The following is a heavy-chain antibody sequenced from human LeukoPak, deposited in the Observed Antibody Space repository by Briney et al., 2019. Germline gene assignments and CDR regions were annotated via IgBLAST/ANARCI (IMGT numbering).Heavy chain of an antibody. CDR3: ARPRYCSGGSCYPGGDY. Sequence: GASVKVSCKASGYTFTSYGISWVRQAPGQGLEWMGWISAYNGNTNYAQKLQGRVTMTTDTSTSTAYMELSSLRSEDTAVYYCARPRYCSGGSCYPGGDYWGQGTLVTVSS. D-gene: IGHD2-15*01. J-gene: IGHJ4*02. CDR2: ISAYNGNT. V-gene: IGHV1-18*01. CDR1: GYTFTSYG.